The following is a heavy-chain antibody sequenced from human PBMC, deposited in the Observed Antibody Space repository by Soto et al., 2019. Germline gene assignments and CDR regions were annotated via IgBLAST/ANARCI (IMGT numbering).Heavy chain of an antibody. CDR2: IIPIFGTA. J-gene: IGHJ6*02. Sequence: QVQLVQSGAEVKKPGSSVKVSCKASGGTFSSYAISWVRQAPGQGLEWMGGIIPIFGTANYAQKFQGRVPITADESTSTAYMELSSLRSEDTAVYYCASGRGYCISTSCYGYYYGMDVWGQGTTVTVSS. CDR1: GGTFSSYA. D-gene: IGHD2-2*01. V-gene: IGHV1-69*12. CDR3: ASGRGYCISTSCYGYYYGMDV.